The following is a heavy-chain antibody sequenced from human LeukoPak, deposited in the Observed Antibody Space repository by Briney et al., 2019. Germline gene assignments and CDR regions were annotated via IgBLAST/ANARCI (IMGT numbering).Heavy chain of an antibody. J-gene: IGHJ4*02. CDR2: ISSSGGNI. V-gene: IGHV3-11*01. D-gene: IGHD1-7*01. Sequence: GGSLRLSCAASGFTFTNYAMSWVRQAPGKGLEWVLYISSSGGNIYYADSVKGRFTISRDNAKNSLSLEMNSLRVEDTGVYYCARGTTGTTVAYGYSLDSWGQGTLVTVSS. CDR3: ARGTTGTTVAYGYSLDS. CDR1: GFTFTNYA.